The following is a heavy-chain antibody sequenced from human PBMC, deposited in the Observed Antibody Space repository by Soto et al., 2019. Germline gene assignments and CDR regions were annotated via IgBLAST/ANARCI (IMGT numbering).Heavy chain of an antibody. CDR1: GVTVISTY. D-gene: IGHD5-18*01. J-gene: IGHJ4*02. CDR2: IYSGGST. V-gene: IGHV3-66*04. Sequence: EVQLVESGGGWVQPGGSLSLSCAASGVTVISTYMSWVRQAPGKGREWVSVIYSGGSTYYADSVKGRFTISRDNSKNTLYLQMTSLRAEDTAVYYCARHGYNYGGGYFDYWGQGTLVTVSS. CDR3: ARHGYNYGGGYFDY.